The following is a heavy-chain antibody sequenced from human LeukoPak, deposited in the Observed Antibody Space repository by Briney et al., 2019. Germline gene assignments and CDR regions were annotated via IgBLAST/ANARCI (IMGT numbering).Heavy chain of an antibody. D-gene: IGHD5-18*01. J-gene: IGHJ4*02. Sequence: PGGSLRLSCAASGFTFSSYAMHWVRQAPGKGLEWVAVISYGGSNKYYADSVKGRFTISRDNSKNTLYLQMNSLRAEDTAVYYCARDHTADGNPDYWGQGTLVTVSS. CDR2: ISYGGSNK. CDR3: ARDHTADGNPDY. CDR1: GFTFSSYA. V-gene: IGHV3-30*04.